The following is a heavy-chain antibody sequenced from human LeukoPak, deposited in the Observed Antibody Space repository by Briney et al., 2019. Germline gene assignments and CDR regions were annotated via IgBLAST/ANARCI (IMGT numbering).Heavy chain of an antibody. J-gene: IGHJ4*02. CDR3: ARDRIARPDTYYDFWSGYSHVAAAGMLADY. CDR2: IYYSGST. V-gene: IGHV4-59*01. Sequence: SETLSLTCTVSGGSINNYYWSWIRQPPGKGLEWIGYIYYSGSTNYNPSLKSRVAISVDTSKNQFSLKLSSVTAADTAVYYCARDRIARPDTYYDFWSGYSHVAAAGMLADYWGQGTLVTVSS. CDR1: GGSINNYY. D-gene: IGHD3-3*01.